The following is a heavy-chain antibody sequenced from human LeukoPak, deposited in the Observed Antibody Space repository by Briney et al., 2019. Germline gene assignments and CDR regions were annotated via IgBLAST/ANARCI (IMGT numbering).Heavy chain of an antibody. J-gene: IGHJ4*02. Sequence: PGRSLRLSCAASGFTFSSYAMHWVRQAPGKGLEWVAVISYDGSNKYYADSVKGRFTISRDNSKNTLYLQMNSLRAEDTAVYYCATSQRAHLDYWGQGTLVTVSS. V-gene: IGHV3-30-3*01. CDR1: GFTFSSYA. CDR3: ATSQRAHLDY. CDR2: ISYDGSNK.